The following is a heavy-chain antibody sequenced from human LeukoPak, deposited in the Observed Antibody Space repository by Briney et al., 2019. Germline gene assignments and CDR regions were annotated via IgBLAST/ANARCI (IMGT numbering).Heavy chain of an antibody. CDR3: ARVMYYYDSSGYYYCAFDI. V-gene: IGHV4-39*07. CDR2: IYHSGST. Sequence: PSETLSLTCTVSGGSISSSSYYWGWIRQPPGKGLEWIGSIYHSGSTNYNPSLKSRVTISVDTSKNQFSLKLSSVTAADTAVYYCARVMYYYDSSGYYYCAFDIWGQGTMVTVSS. CDR1: GGSISSSSYY. D-gene: IGHD3-22*01. J-gene: IGHJ3*02.